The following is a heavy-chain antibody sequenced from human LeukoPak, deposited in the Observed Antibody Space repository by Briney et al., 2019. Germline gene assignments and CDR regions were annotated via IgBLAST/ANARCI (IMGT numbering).Heavy chain of an antibody. Sequence: GGSLRLSCAASGFTFSTYAMSWVRQAPGKGLEWVSTISGSGGGTYYADSVKGRFTISRDNSKNTLYLQMNSLRAEDAAVYYCAKDGSGNGYPNYYFDYWGQGTLVTASS. V-gene: IGHV3-23*01. J-gene: IGHJ4*02. D-gene: IGHD5-24*01. CDR3: AKDGSGNGYPNYYFDY. CDR2: ISGSGGGT. CDR1: GFTFSTYA.